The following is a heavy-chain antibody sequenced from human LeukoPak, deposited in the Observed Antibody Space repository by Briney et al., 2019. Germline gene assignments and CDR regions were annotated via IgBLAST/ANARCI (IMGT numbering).Heavy chain of an antibody. V-gene: IGHV3-33*01. D-gene: IGHD6-25*01. CDR3: ARDSGHAFDI. CDR2: IWYDGSNK. CDR1: GFTFSTYG. Sequence: GGSLRLSWVASGFTFSTYGMHWVSQAPGKGLEWVAVIWYDGSNKYYGDSVKGRFTISRDNSKHTLYLQMNSLRAEDTAVYYCARDSGHAFDIWGQGTMVTVSS. J-gene: IGHJ3*02.